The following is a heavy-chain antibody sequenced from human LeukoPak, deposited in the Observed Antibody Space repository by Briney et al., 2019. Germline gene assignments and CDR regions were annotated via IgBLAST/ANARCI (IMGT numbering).Heavy chain of an antibody. CDR2: INPNSGGT. D-gene: IGHD5-12*01. J-gene: IGHJ6*02. CDR3: ARDGGSEWLRRYYYGMDV. Sequence: GASVKVSCKASGYTFTGYYMHWVRQAPGQGLEWMGWINPNSGGTNYAQKFQGRVTMTRDTSISTAYMELSRLRSDDTAVYYCARDGGSEWLRRYYYGMDVWGQGTTVTVSS. CDR1: GYTFTGYY. V-gene: IGHV1-2*02.